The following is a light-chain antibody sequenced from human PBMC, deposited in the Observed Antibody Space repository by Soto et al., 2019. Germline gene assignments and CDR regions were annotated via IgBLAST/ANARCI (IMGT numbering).Light chain of an antibody. CDR2: DVS. Sequence: QSVLTQPPSVSGSPGQSVTISCTGTSSDVGSYNRVSWYQQPPGTAPKLMIYDVSNRPSAVPDRFSGSKSGNTASLTISGLQSEDEADYYCSSFTSSSTYVFGTGTKVTVL. CDR3: SSFTSSSTYV. CDR1: SSDVGSYNR. J-gene: IGLJ1*01. V-gene: IGLV2-18*02.